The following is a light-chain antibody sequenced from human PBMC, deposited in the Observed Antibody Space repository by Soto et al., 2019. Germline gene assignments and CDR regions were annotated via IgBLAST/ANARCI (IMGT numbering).Light chain of an antibody. J-gene: IGLJ1*01. CDR1: SSDVGGYKY. CDR2: DVS. V-gene: IGLV2-11*01. CDR3: FSFTTTSTHV. Sequence: QSVLTQPRSVSGSPAQSVTISCTGTSSDVGGYKYVSWYQQYPGKAPKVMIYDVSKRPSGVPDRFSGSKSGNTAYPTISGLQVEDEAEYFCFSFTTTSTHVFGTGTKVTVL.